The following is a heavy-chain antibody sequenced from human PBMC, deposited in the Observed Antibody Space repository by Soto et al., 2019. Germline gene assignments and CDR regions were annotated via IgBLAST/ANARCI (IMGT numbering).Heavy chain of an antibody. V-gene: IGHV1-69*02. J-gene: IGHJ4*02. CDR2: VVPILGMA. CDR3: ATNYGSVSTHFDF. Sequence: QVQLVQSGAEVKKPGSSVKVSCTASEGTFNSYTISWVRQAPGQGLEWMGRVVPILGMADFARKFQGRVMITADKSTNTAYMMLSSLRSDDTAVYYCATNYGSVSTHFDFWGQGTLVTVSS. CDR1: EGTFNSYT. D-gene: IGHD3-10*01.